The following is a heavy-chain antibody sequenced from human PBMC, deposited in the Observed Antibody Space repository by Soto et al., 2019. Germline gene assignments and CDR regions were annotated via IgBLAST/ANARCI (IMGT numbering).Heavy chain of an antibody. V-gene: IGHV4-34*01. CDR1: GGSFSGHY. J-gene: IGHJ2*01. D-gene: IGHD5-12*01. CDR2: INHSGST. Sequence: SETLSLTCAVYGGSFSGHYWSWIRQPPGKGLEWIGEINHSGSTNYNPSLKSRVTISVDTSKNQFSLKLSSVTAADTAVYYCARVGLRWVWYFDLWGRGTLVTVSS. CDR3: ARVGLRWVWYFDL.